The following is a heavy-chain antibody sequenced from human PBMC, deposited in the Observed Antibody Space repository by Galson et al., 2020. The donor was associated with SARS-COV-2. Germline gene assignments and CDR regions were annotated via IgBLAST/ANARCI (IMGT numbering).Heavy chain of an antibody. CDR2: ISWNSGSI. CDR3: AKGRGSALGAYYYMDV. D-gene: IGHD3-10*01. J-gene: IGHJ6*03. Sequence: GGSLRLSCAASGFSFDDYAMHWVRQAPGKGLEWVSGISWNSGSIGYADSLKGRFTISRDNAKNSLYLQMNSLRVEDTAFYYCAKGRGSALGAYYYMDVWGKGTTVTVSS. CDR1: GFSFDDYA. V-gene: IGHV3-9*01.